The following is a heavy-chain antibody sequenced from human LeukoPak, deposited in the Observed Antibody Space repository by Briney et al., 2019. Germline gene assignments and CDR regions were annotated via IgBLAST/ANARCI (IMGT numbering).Heavy chain of an antibody. CDR2: IKSKTDGGTT. V-gene: IGHV3-15*01. D-gene: IGHD2-2*01. J-gene: IGHJ4*02. Sequence: GGSLRLSCAASGFTFSNAWMSWVRQAPGKGLEWVGRIKSKTDGGTTDYAAPVKGRFTISRDDSKNTLYLQMNSLKTEDTAVYYCTTALGYCSSTSCPIQYWGQGALVTVSS. CDR1: GFTFSNAW. CDR3: TTALGYCSSTSCPIQY.